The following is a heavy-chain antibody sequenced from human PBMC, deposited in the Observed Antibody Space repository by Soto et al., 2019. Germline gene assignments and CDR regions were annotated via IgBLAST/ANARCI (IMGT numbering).Heavy chain of an antibody. CDR2: INPSGGST. V-gene: IGHV1-46*01. CDR1: GYTFTSYY. J-gene: IGHJ4*02. CDR3: ARIGGYSYGGVDY. Sequence: QVQLVQSGAEVKKPGASVKVSCKASGYTFTSYYMHWVRQAPGQGLEWMGIINPSGGSTTYAQKCHGRVTMTRDTSTSTVYMELSSRRSEDTAVYYCARIGGYSYGGVDYWGQGTLVTVSS. D-gene: IGHD5-18*01.